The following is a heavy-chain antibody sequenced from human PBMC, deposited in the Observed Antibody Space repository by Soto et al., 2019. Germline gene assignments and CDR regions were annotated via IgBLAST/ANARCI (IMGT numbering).Heavy chain of an antibody. J-gene: IGHJ4*02. Sequence: QVQLVASGGGVVQQGRSLTLSCEASGFTFRRHAIHWVRQAPSKGLEWVAVISRDGSNEYYEDSVKGRFTISRDNSKNTLFLQLNSLRLEDTAVYYCARSRNGGVADSFDYWGQGTLVTVSS. CDR2: ISRDGSNE. CDR3: ARSRNGGVADSFDY. CDR1: GFTFRRHA. D-gene: IGHD3-10*01. V-gene: IGHV3-30-3*01.